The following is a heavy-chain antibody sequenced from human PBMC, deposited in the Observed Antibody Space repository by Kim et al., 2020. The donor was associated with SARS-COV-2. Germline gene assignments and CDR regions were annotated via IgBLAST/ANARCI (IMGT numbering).Heavy chain of an antibody. CDR2: INAGNGNT. D-gene: IGHD2-8*02. Sequence: ASVKVSCKASGYTFTSYAMHWVRQAPGQRLEWMGWINAGNGNTKYSQKFQGRVTITRDTSASTAYMELSSLRSEDTAVYYCARVGVVVYAIIYGMDVWGQGTTVTVSS. V-gene: IGHV1-3*01. J-gene: IGHJ6*02. CDR1: GYTFTSYA. CDR3: ARVGVVVYAIIYGMDV.